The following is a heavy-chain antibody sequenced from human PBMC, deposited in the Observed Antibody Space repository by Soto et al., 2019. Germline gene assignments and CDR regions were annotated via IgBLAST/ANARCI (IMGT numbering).Heavy chain of an antibody. CDR2: IRSKTYGGTA. J-gene: IGHJ3*01. D-gene: IGHD3-10*01. CDR1: GLSFVDYA. V-gene: IGHV3-49*03. CDR3: TRDQPITP. Sequence: SLRLSCTGSGLSFVDYAMSCIRQAPGKGLEWVGFIRSKTYGGTAEYGAAVKGRFTMSRDDSKSIAYLQMNSLKSEDTAMYYCTRDQPITPWGQGTMVTVSS.